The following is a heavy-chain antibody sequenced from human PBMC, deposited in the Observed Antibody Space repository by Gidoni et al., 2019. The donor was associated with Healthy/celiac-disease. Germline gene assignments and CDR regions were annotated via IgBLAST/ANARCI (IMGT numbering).Heavy chain of an antibody. CDR2: ISSSSSTI. CDR1: GFTFSSYS. J-gene: IGHJ4*02. Sequence: EVQLVESGGGLVQPGGSLRLSCAPSGFTFSSYSMNWVRQAPGKGLEWVSYISSSSSTIYYADSVKGRFTISRDNAKNSLYLQMNSLRDEDTAVYYCARDRQWELLPYFDYWGQGTLVTVSS. V-gene: IGHV3-48*02. CDR3: ARDRQWELLPYFDY. D-gene: IGHD1-26*01.